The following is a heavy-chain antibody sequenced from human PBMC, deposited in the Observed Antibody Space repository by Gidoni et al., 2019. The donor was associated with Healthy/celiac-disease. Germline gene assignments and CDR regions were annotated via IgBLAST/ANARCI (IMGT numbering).Heavy chain of an antibody. CDR2: IYTSGST. CDR3: ARAWLVRDYYYYGMDV. CDR1: GGSISIGSYY. V-gene: IGHV4-61*02. J-gene: IGHJ6*02. Sequence: QVQLQESGPGLVKPSQTLSLTCTVSGGSISIGSYYWSWIRQPAGKGLEWIGRIYTSGSTNYNPSLKRRVTISVDPSKNQFSLKLSSVTAADTAVYYCARAWLVRDYYYYGMDVWGQGTTVTVSS. D-gene: IGHD6-19*01.